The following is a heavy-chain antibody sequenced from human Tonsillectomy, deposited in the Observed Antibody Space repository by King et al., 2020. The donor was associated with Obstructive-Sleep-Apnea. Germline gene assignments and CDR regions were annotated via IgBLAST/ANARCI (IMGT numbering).Heavy chain of an antibody. CDR2: ISWNSGNI. CDR1: GFTFDDYA. CDR3: ARQIGTGFCSSTSCYGPRNNWFDP. Sequence: QLVQSGGGLVQPGRSLRLSCAASGFTFDDYAMHWVRQAPGKGLEWVSGISWNSGNIGYADSVKGRVTISVDTSKNQFSLKLSSVTAADTAVYYCARQIGTGFCSSTSCYGPRNNWFDPWGQGTLVTVSS. D-gene: IGHD2-2*01. V-gene: IGHV3-9*01. J-gene: IGHJ5*02.